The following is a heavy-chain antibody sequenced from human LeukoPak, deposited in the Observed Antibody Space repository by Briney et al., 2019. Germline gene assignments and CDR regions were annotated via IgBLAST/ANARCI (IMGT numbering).Heavy chain of an antibody. Sequence: SETLSLTCTVSGGSISSYYWNWIRQPPGKGLEFIGYIYYSGSTNYNPSLKSRVTISVDTSKNQFSLKLSSVTAAGTAVYYCARLETVAGTGYYFDYWGQGTLVTVSS. CDR1: GGSISSYY. CDR2: IYYSGST. V-gene: IGHV4-59*08. D-gene: IGHD6-19*01. CDR3: ARLETVAGTGYYFDY. J-gene: IGHJ4*02.